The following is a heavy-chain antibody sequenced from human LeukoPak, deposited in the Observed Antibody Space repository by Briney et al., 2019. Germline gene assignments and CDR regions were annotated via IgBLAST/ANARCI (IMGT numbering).Heavy chain of an antibody. D-gene: IGHD1-26*01. CDR1: GYTFTSYG. V-gene: IGHV1-18*01. CDR2: IGAYNGNT. CDR3: ARVGSGSPRDWFDP. Sequence: ASVKVSCKASGYTFTSYGISWVRQAPGQGLEWMGWIGAYNGNTNYAQKLQGRVTMTTDTSTSTAYMELRSLRSDDTAVYYCARVGSGSPRDWFDPWGQGTLVTVSS. J-gene: IGHJ5*02.